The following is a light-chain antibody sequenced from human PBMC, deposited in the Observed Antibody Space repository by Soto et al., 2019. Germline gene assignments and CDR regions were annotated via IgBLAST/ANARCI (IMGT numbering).Light chain of an antibody. CDR2: DVS. CDR1: SSDVGGYNY. Sequence: QSVLTQPASVSGSPGQSITISCTETSSDVGGYNYVSWHQQHPGKAPKLTIYDVSSRPSGVSNRFSASKSGNTASLTISGLQAEDEADYYCTSYTSSGTYVFGIGTKVTVL. V-gene: IGLV2-14*01. J-gene: IGLJ1*01. CDR3: TSYTSSGTYV.